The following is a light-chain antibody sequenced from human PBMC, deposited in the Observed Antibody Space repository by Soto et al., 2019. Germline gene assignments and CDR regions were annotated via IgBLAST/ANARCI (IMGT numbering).Light chain of an antibody. V-gene: IGLV1-44*01. J-gene: IGLJ1*01. CDR2: SNN. Sequence: QSVLTQPPSASGTPGQRVTISCSGSSSNIGSNTVNWYQQLPGTAPKLLIFSNNQRPSGVPDRFSGSKSGTSASLAIDGLRSEDEADYYCAAWDDSLSGLYVFGTGTKLTVL. CDR1: SSNIGSNT. CDR3: AAWDDSLSGLYV.